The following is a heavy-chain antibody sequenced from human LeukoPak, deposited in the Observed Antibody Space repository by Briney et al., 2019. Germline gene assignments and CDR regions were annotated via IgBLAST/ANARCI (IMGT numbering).Heavy chain of an antibody. V-gene: IGHV3-33*08. Sequence: QLGGSLRLSCAASGCTFSTYWVSWVRQAPGKGLEWVAVIWYDGSTKYYADSVKGRFTISRDNSKNTLYLQMNSLRAEDTAVYYCARSPGNYYYYGMDVWGQGTTVTVSS. CDR3: ARSPGNYYYYGMDV. CDR1: GCTFSTYW. CDR2: IWYDGSTK. J-gene: IGHJ6*02.